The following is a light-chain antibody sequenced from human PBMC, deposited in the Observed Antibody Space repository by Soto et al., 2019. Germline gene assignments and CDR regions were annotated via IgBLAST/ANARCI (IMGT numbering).Light chain of an antibody. CDR3: CSYAGGHTSLL. Sequence: QSALTQPRSVSGSPGQSVTISCTGTSSDVGGYNYVSWYQQHPGTVPELMIYDVSNRPSGVPDRFSGSKSGNTASLTISGLQAEDEADYYCCSYAGGHTSLLFGGGTQLTVL. CDR2: DVS. J-gene: IGLJ2*01. V-gene: IGLV2-11*01. CDR1: SSDVGGYNY.